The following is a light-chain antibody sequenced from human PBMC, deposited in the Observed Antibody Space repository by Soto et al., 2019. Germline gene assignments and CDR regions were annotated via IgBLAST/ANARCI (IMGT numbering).Light chain of an antibody. Sequence: DIQLTQSPSFLSASIGDRVTISCRATQAMSTYLAWYQQKPGKAPKLLIYSASTLQSGVPSRFSGSGSGTWFTLTIRSLQPEDFATYSCQQLKSYPLTFGGGTKVESK. CDR2: SAS. CDR3: QQLKSYPLT. J-gene: IGKJ4*01. CDR1: QAMSTY. V-gene: IGKV1-9*01.